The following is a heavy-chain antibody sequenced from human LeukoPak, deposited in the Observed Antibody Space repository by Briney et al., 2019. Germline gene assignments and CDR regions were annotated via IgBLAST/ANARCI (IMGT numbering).Heavy chain of an antibody. CDR1: GFTFSAYW. D-gene: IGHD2-2*01. CDR2: IRLDGREN. J-gene: IGHJ3*02. CDR3: ARRARYCTSTSCDPIGAFDI. V-gene: IGHV3-7*01. Sequence: GGSLRLSCVASGFTFSAYWMTWVRQAPGKGLDWVANIRLDGRENYYVDSVRGRFIISRDNARNSLYLQMNSLRAEDTAVYYCARRARYCTSTSCDPIGAFDIWGQGTMVNVSS.